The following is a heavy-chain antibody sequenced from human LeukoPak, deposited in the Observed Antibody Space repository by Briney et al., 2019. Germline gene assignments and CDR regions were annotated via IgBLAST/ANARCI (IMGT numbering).Heavy chain of an antibody. CDR1: GSSFTSYW. CDR2: IYPGDSDT. J-gene: IGHJ5*02. D-gene: IGHD3-9*01. CDR3: ARGTMLRYFDWLALNWFDP. V-gene: IGHV5-51*01. Sequence: GESLKISCKGSGSSFTSYWIGWVRQMPGKGLEWMGIIYPGDSDTRYSPSFQGQVTISADKSISTAYLQWSSLKASDTAMYYCARGTMLRYFDWLALNWFDPWGQGTLVTVSS.